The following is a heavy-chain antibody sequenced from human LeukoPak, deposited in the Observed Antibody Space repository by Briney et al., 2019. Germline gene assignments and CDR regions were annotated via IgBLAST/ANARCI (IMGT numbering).Heavy chain of an antibody. D-gene: IGHD1-26*01. CDR1: GFSLTHDA. Sequence: GTSLRLSCAASGFSLTHDAIHWVRQAPGKGLEWVAVVSKDTVTKFYRDSVKGRFTVSTDSSKNTVYLQMTGLRSGDTAVYYCAGDRWRGAPDYFDCWGQGTLVTVSS. CDR2: VSKDTVTK. CDR3: AGDRWRGAPDYFDC. V-gene: IGHV3-30*03. J-gene: IGHJ4*02.